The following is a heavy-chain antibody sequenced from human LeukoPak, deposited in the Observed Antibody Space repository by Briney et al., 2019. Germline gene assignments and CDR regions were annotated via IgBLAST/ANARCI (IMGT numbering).Heavy chain of an antibody. Sequence: ASVKVSCKASGYTFTGYYMHWVRQAPGQGLEWMGWINPNSGGTNYAQKFQGRVTMTRDTSISAAYMELSRLRSDDTAVYYCARTPYYYGSGSYHLKGWYYFDYWGQGTLVTVSS. D-gene: IGHD3-10*01. V-gene: IGHV1-2*02. J-gene: IGHJ4*02. CDR2: INPNSGGT. CDR3: ARTPYYYGSGSYHLKGWYYFDY. CDR1: GYTFTGYY.